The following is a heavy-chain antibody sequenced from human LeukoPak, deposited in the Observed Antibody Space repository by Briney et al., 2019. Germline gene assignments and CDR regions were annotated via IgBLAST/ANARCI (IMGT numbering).Heavy chain of an antibody. CDR2: ISSSSSYI. J-gene: IGHJ5*02. D-gene: IGHD2-2*02. Sequence: GSLRLSCAASGFTFSSYSMNWVRQAPGKGPEWVSSISSSSSYIYYADSVKGRFTISRDNAKNSLYLQMNSLRAEDTAVYYCARVGYCSSTSCYTDNWFDPWGQGTLVTVSS. CDR3: ARVGYCSSTSCYTDNWFDP. V-gene: IGHV3-21*01. CDR1: GFTFSSYS.